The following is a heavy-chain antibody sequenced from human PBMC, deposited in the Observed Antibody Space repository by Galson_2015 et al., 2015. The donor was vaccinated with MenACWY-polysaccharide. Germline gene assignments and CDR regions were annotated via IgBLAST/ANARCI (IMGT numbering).Heavy chain of an antibody. D-gene: IGHD3-9*01. CDR2: FDPEDGET. Sequence: SVKVSCKVSGYTLTELSMHWVRQAPGKGLEWMGGFDPEDGETIYAQKFQGRVAMTEDTSTDTAYMELSSLRSEDTAVYYCATRRGVTILYYFDYWGQGTLVTVSS. V-gene: IGHV1-24*01. J-gene: IGHJ4*02. CDR3: ATRRGVTILYYFDY. CDR1: GYTLTELS.